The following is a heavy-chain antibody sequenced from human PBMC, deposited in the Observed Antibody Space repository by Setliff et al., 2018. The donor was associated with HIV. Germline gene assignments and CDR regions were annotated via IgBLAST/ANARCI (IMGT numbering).Heavy chain of an antibody. Sequence: SETLSLTCTVSGGSISSGNYYWGWIRQPPEKGLEWIGEINHNRKTNYNPSLKSRVTISIDRSKNQFSLNLSSVIAADTAIYFCARFTVVVFGAGEPSWFDPWGQGILVTVPQ. V-gene: IGHV4-39*07. D-gene: IGHD2-15*01. CDR2: INHNRKT. CDR1: GGSISSGNYY. CDR3: ARFTVVVFGAGEPSWFDP. J-gene: IGHJ5*02.